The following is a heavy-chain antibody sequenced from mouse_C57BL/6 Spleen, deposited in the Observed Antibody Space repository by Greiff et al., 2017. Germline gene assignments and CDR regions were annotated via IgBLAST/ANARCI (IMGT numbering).Heavy chain of an antibody. CDR3: ARGGYSNYVGAMDY. Sequence: VQLQQSGAELVKPGASVKISCKASGYAFSSYWMNWVKQRPGKGLEWIGQIYPGDGDTNYNGKFKGKATLTADKSSSTAYMQLSSLTSEDSAVYFCARGGYSNYVGAMDYWGQGTSVTVSS. CDR2: IYPGDGDT. D-gene: IGHD2-5*01. V-gene: IGHV1-80*01. J-gene: IGHJ4*01. CDR1: GYAFSSYW.